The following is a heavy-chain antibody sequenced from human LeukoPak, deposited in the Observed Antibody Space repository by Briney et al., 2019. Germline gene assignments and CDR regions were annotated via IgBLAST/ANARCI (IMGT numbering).Heavy chain of an antibody. D-gene: IGHD1-26*01. CDR1: GESFSGYY. V-gene: IGHV4-59*08. CDR3: AKSGGYGLIDY. CDR2: IYYSGSP. J-gene: IGHJ4*02. Sequence: SEALSLTCAVYGESFSGYYWSWIRQPPGKGLEWIGHIYYSGSPNYNPSLKSRVTISVDTSKNQISLRLNSVTAADTAMYYCAKSGGYGLIDYWGQGTLVTVSS.